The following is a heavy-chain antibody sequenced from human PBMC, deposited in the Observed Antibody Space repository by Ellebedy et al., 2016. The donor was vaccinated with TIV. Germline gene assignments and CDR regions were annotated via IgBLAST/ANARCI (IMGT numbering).Heavy chain of an antibody. CDR2: ISSSSSYI. CDR3: ARDRVVVRYMDV. CDR1: GFTFSSYS. D-gene: IGHD2-2*01. V-gene: IGHV3-21*01. J-gene: IGHJ6*03. Sequence: GESLKISXAASGFTFSSYSMNWVRQAPGKGLEWVSSISSSSSYIYYADSVKGRFTISRDNAKNSLYLQMNSLRAEDTAVYYCARDRVVVRYMDVWGKGTTVTVSS.